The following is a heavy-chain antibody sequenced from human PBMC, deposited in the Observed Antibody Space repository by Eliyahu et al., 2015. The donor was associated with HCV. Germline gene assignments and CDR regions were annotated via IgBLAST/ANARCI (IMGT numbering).Heavy chain of an antibody. V-gene: IGHV4-61*02. Sequence: CTVSGGSISSGSYYWSWIRQPAGKGLEWIGRIYTSGSTNYNPSLKSRVTISVDTSKNQFSLKLSSVTAADTAVYYCARDFGDGYNIYDSPEDAFDIWGQGTMVTVSS. CDR3: ARDFGDGYNIYDSPEDAFDI. D-gene: IGHD5-24*01. CDR2: IYTSGST. J-gene: IGHJ3*02. CDR1: GGSISSGSYY.